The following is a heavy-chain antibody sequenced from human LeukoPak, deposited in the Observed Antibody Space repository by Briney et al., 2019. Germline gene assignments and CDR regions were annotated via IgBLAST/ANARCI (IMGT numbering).Heavy chain of an antibody. J-gene: IGHJ4*02. CDR3: VTSWVRQERDF. V-gene: IGHV3-7*01. D-gene: IGHD3-10*01. CDR2: IEPDGSGK. Sequence: GGSLRLSCAASGFSFRDYWMSWVRQAPGKGLERVADIEPDGSGKTYVDSVKGRFTISRDNAQQSLYLQMDTLTAEDTAVYYCVTSWVRQERDFWGQGTLVTVSS. CDR1: GFSFRDYW.